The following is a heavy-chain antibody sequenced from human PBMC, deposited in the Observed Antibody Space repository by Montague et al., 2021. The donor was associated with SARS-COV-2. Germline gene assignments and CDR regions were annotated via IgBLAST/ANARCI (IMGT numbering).Heavy chain of an antibody. Sequence: SETLSLTCAVYDGSFSDYSWTWIRQPPEQGLERIGEINHRGSTNYNQSLKSRVTISVATSKNQFSLKLNSVTAADTAVYYCARGRQHINMVVVVVTGGEYYFDFWGQGTLVAVSS. D-gene: IGHD3-22*01. CDR1: DGSFSDYS. CDR3: ARGRQHINMVVVVVTGGEYYFDF. CDR2: INHRGST. J-gene: IGHJ4*02. V-gene: IGHV4-34*01.